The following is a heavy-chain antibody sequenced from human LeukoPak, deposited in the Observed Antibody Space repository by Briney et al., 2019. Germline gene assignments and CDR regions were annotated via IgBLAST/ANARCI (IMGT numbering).Heavy chain of an antibody. CDR2: IYYSGST. J-gene: IGHJ1*01. D-gene: IGHD3-3*01. CDR1: GGSISSYY. V-gene: IGHV4-59*01. Sequence: SETLSLTCTVSGGSISSYYWSWIRQPPGKGLEWIGYIYYSGSTNYNPSLKSRVTISVDTSKNQFSLKLSSVTAADTAVYYCARHRSPLESFHHWGQGTLVTVSS. CDR3: ARHRSPLESFHH.